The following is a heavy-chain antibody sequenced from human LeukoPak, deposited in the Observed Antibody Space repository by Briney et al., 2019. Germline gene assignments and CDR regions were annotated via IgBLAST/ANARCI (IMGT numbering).Heavy chain of an antibody. D-gene: IGHD2-15*01. CDR1: GGSISSTNW. CDR2: VHLSGRT. V-gene: IGHV4-4*02. CDR3: ARKVEEMGFDY. Sequence: SETLSLTCGVSGGSISSTNWWTWVRQPPGEGLEWIGEVHLSGRTNYNPSLESRVTMSVDMSENHISLKLSSVTAADTAVYYCARKVEEMGFDYWGQGTLVTVSS. J-gene: IGHJ4*02.